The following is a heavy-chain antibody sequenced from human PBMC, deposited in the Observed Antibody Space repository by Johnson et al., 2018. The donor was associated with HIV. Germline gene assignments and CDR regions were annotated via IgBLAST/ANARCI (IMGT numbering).Heavy chain of an antibody. CDR2: IRYDGGNK. Sequence: VQLVESGGGVVQPGGSLRLSCVASGFAFSSYGMHWVRQAPGQGLEWVSFIRYDGGNKSYGDSVKGRFTISSDNSKHTLYVQMLRLRAEDTAVYYCAKERSTYYNFWSGSAGNDAFDIWGQGTMVTVSS. V-gene: IGHV3-30*02. J-gene: IGHJ3*02. CDR1: GFAFSSYG. D-gene: IGHD3-3*01. CDR3: AKERSTYYNFWSGSAGNDAFDI.